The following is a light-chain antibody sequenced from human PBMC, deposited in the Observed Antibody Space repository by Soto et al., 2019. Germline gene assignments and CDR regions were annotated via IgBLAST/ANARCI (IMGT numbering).Light chain of an antibody. CDR2: DVS. CDR3: QQSYSSPPT. V-gene: IGKV1-5*01. Sequence: DIQMTQSPSTLSASVGDRVTITCRASKNINTWVAWYQQKPGKAPKLLIYDVSSLESGVPPRFSGSGSGTDFTLTISGLQPDDFATYYCQQSYSSPPTFGQGTKVDI. J-gene: IGKJ1*01. CDR1: KNINTW.